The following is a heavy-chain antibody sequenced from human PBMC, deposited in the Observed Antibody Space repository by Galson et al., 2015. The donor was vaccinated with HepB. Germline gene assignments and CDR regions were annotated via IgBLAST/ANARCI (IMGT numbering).Heavy chain of an antibody. Sequence: SVKVSCKASGGTSSSYAISWVRQAPGQGLEWMGGIIPIFGTANYAQKFQGRVTITADESTSTAYMELSSLRSEDTAVYYCAREKKGGRSFDYWGQGTLVTVSS. CDR3: AREKKGGRSFDY. V-gene: IGHV1-69*13. CDR2: IIPIFGTA. D-gene: IGHD3-16*01. J-gene: IGHJ4*02. CDR1: GGTSSSYA.